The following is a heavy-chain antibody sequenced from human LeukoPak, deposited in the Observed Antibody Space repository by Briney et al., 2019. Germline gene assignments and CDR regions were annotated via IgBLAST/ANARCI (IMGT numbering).Heavy chain of an antibody. J-gene: IGHJ4*02. CDR3: ARRAGAYSHPYDY. V-gene: IGHV3-48*03. CDR1: GFTFSSYE. D-gene: IGHD4/OR15-4a*01. CDR2: ISSSSTI. Sequence: PGGSLRLSCAASGFTFSSYEMNWVRQAPGKGLEWVSYISSSSTIYYADSVKGRFTISRDNAKNSLYLQMNSLRAEDTAVYYCARRAGAYSHPYDYWGQGTLVTVSS.